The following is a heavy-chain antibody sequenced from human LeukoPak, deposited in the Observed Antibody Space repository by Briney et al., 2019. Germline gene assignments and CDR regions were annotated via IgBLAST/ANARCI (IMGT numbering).Heavy chain of an antibody. V-gene: IGHV4-4*07. Sequence: PSETLSLTCTVPGDFISGSYWSWVRQPAGKGLEWIGRVYTTGTTNFNPSLKSRLSMSVDASKKQLYLRLNDVTAADTAVYFCATVSGAGGFLHKWGQGILVTVSS. J-gene: IGHJ4*02. CDR2: VYTTGTT. CDR3: ATVSGAGGFLHK. D-gene: IGHD7-27*01. CDR1: GDFISGSY.